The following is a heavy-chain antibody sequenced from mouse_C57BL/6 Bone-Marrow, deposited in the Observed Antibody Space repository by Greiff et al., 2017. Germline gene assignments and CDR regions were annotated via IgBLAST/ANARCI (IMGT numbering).Heavy chain of an antibody. CDR1: GYTFTSYG. D-gene: IGHD1-1*01. J-gene: IGHJ4*01. V-gene: IGHV1-81*01. Sequence: QVQLQQSGAELARPGASVKLSCKASGYTFTSYGISWVKQRTGQGLEWIGEIYPRSGNTYYNEKFKGKATLTADKSSSTAYMELSSLTSEDSAVYFCARSSYYGSSRYYAMDYWGQGTSVTVSS. CDR2: IYPRSGNT. CDR3: ARSSYYGSSRYYAMDY.